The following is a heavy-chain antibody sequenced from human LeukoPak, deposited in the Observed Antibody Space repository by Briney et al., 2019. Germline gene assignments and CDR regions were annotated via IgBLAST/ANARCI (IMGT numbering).Heavy chain of an antibody. CDR2: IYPGDSDT. CDR3: ARHETTIFGVADYYYYYMDV. Sequence: KPGESLKISCKGSGYSFTSYWIGWVRQMPGKGLEWMAIIYPGDSDTRYSPSFQGQVTISADKSISTAYLQWSSLKASDTAMYYCARHETTIFGVADYYYYYMDVWGKGTTVTVSS. V-gene: IGHV5-51*01. CDR1: GYSFTSYW. D-gene: IGHD3-3*01. J-gene: IGHJ6*03.